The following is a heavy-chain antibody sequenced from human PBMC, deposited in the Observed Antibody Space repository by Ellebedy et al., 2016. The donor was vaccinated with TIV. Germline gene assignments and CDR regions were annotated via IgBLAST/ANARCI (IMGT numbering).Heavy chain of an antibody. J-gene: IGHJ2*01. D-gene: IGHD4-17*01. V-gene: IGHV4-34*01. CDR3: ARDPMRGDYSYWYFDL. CDR2: INHSGST. CDR1: GGSFSGYY. Sequence: MPGGSLRLSCAVYGGSFSGYYWSWIRQPPGKGLEWIGEINHSGSTNYNPSLKSRVTISVDTSKNQFSLKLSSVTAADTAVYYCARDPMRGDYSYWYFDLWGRGTLVTVSS.